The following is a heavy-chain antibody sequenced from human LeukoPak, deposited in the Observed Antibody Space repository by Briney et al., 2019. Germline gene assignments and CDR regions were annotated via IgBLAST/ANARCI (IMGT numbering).Heavy chain of an antibody. Sequence: ASMKVSCKSSGFTFTDYYIHWVRQAHGQGLEWMGYIGPHSSATSSPQEFQGRVTMTRDTSMSTAYMELTRLTSDDTAVYYCARDYGDGWFDPWGQGTLVTVSS. CDR2: IGPHSSAT. V-gene: IGHV1-2*02. J-gene: IGHJ5*02. CDR3: ARDYGDGWFDP. CDR1: GFTFTDYY. D-gene: IGHD4-17*01.